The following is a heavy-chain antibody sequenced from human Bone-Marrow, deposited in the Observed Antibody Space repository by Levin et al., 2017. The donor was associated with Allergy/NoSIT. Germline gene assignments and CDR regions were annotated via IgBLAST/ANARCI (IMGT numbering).Heavy chain of an antibody. D-gene: IGHD6-19*01. J-gene: IGHJ6*02. CDR1: GFTFSRHS. Sequence: GGSLRLSCEATGFTFSRHSMNWVRQAPGKGLEWVSSISSSSSYIYYADSVQGRFTISRDNAKNSLHLQVNSLRDEDTAVYFCARADGGYATGWYFDLWGQGTTVTVSS. CDR2: ISSSSSYI. CDR3: ARADGGYATGWYFDL. V-gene: IGHV3-21*01.